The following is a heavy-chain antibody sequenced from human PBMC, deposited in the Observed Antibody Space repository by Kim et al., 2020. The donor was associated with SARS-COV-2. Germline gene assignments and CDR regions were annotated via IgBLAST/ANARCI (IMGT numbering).Heavy chain of an antibody. V-gene: IGHV3-21*01. D-gene: IGHD3-3*01. CDR3: ARVDDIWKGGMDV. J-gene: IGHJ6*02. CDR2: ISSSSSYI. Sequence: GGSLRLSCAASGFTFSSYSMNWVRQAPGKGLEWVSSISSSSSYIYYADSVKGRFTISRDNAKNSLYLQMNSLIAEDTAVYYCARVDDIWKGGMDVWGQGTTVTVSS. CDR1: GFTFSSYS.